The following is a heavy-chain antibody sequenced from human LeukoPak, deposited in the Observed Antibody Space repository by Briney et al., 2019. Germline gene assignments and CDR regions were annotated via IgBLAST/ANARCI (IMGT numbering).Heavy chain of an antibody. D-gene: IGHD3-22*01. CDR1: GGTFSSYA. V-gene: IGHV1-69*04. Sequence: SVKVSCKASGGTFSSYAISWVRQAPAQGLEWMGRIIPIFGIANYAQKFQGRVTITADKSTSTAYMELSSLRSEDTAVYYCASDQENYYDSSGYYFGDYWGQGTLVTVSS. CDR2: IIPIFGIA. CDR3: ASDQENYYDSSGYYFGDY. J-gene: IGHJ4*02.